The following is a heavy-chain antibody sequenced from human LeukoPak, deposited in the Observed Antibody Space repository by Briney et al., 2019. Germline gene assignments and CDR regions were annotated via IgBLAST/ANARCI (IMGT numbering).Heavy chain of an antibody. CDR2: INTNTGNP. D-gene: IGHD3-3*02. Sequence: GASVKVSCKASGYTFTSYAMNWVRQAPGQGLEWMGWINTNTGNPTYAQGFTGRFVFSLDTSVSTAYLQISSLKAEDTAVYYCARDLGYSHFYYYYMDVWGKGTTVTVSS. CDR1: GYTFTSYA. CDR3: ARDLGYSHFYYYYMDV. J-gene: IGHJ6*03. V-gene: IGHV7-4-1*02.